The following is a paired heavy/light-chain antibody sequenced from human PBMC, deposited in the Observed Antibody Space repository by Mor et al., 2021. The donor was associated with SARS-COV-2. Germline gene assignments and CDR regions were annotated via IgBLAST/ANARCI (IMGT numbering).Heavy chain of an antibody. Sequence: EVELVESGGGLVQPGGSLRLSCAASGFTFNTYSMNWVRQAPGRGLEWISYVSSTNEIHYADSVKGRFTISRDNARNSLSLQMNILRDEDTAVYYCVRDKDWAFDYWGQGTLVTVSS. CDR2: VSSTNEI. D-gene: IGHD3-9*01. J-gene: IGHJ4*02. CDR3: VRDKDWAFDY. V-gene: IGHV3-48*02. CDR1: GFTFNTYS.
Light chain of an antibody. CDR3: CSSAHSFILGWVFGWV. CDR1: SSDVGGYNR. J-gene: IGLJ3*02. Sequence: QSALTQPASVSGSPGQSITISCTGTSSDVGGYNRVSWYQQHPGKVPRLMIYEDNKRPSGVSNRFSGSKSGSTASLTISGLQAEDEADYYCCSSAHSFILGWVFGWVFGGGTKLTVV. CDR2: EDN. V-gene: IGLV2-23*02.